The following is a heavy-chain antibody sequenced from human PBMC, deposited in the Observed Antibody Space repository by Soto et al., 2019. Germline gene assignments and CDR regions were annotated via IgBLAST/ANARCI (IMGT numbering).Heavy chain of an antibody. Sequence: QITLKASGPTLVKPTQPLTLTCTFSGFSLSTSGVGVGWIRQPPGKALEWLALIYWDDDKRYSPSLKTRLTITQDTSKNQVVLTINNMDPVDTATYYCAHRRARSPKYGMEVWGQGSTVTVS. CDR1: GFSLSTSGVG. CDR3: AHRRARSPKYGMEV. V-gene: IGHV2-5*02. D-gene: IGHD3-3*01. CDR2: IYWDDDK. J-gene: IGHJ6*02.